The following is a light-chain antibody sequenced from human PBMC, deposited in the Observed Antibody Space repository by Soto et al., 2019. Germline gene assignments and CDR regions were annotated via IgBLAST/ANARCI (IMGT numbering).Light chain of an antibody. CDR3: QSFDSSLSGYV. CDR2: GNS. Sequence: QSVLTQPPSVSGAPGQRVTISCTGSSSNIGSNYDVHWYKHLPGTAPKLLIYGNSNRPSGVPDRFSGSKSGTSASLAITGLQAEDDADYSCQSFDSSLSGYVFGTGTKVTVL. V-gene: IGLV1-40*01. CDR1: SSNIGSNYD. J-gene: IGLJ1*01.